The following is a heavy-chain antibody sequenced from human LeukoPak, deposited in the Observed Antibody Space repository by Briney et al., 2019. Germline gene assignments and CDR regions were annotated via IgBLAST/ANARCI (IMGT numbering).Heavy chain of an antibody. CDR1: GFTFSSYS. J-gene: IGHJ4*02. CDR3: ARGMITFGGVIAQIDY. D-gene: IGHD3-16*02. V-gene: IGHV3-21*01. CDR2: ISSSSSYI. Sequence: GGSLRLSCAAPGFTFSSYSMNWVRQAPGKGLEWVSSISSSSSYIYYADSVKGRFTISRDNAKNSLYLQMNSLRAEDTAVYYCARGMITFGGVIAQIDYWGQGTLVTVSS.